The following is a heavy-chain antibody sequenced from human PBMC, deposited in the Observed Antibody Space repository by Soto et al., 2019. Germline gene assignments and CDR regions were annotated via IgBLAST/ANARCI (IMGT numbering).Heavy chain of an antibody. CDR2: IYSGGST. Sequence: EVQLVESGGGLVQPGGSLRLSCAASGFTVSSNYMSWVRQAPGKGLVWVSVIYSGGSTYYADSVKGRFAISRDNSKNTLYLQMNSLRAADTAVYYCARVQGTGTFWYWGQGTLVTVSS. D-gene: IGHD1-1*01. J-gene: IGHJ4*02. CDR3: ARVQGTGTFWY. V-gene: IGHV3-66*01. CDR1: GFTVSSNY.